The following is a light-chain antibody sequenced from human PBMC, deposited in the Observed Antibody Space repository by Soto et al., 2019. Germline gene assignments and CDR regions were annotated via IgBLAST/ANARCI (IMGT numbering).Light chain of an antibody. CDR2: GNS. Sequence: QSVLTQPPSVSGAPGQRVTISCTGSSSNIGAGYDVHWYQQLPGTAPKLLIYGNSNRPSGVPDRFSGSKSGTSAFLAITGLQAEAEADYYCQSYDSSLSVVFGGGTKLTVL. CDR3: QSYDSSLSVV. J-gene: IGLJ2*01. V-gene: IGLV1-40*01. CDR1: SSNIGAGYD.